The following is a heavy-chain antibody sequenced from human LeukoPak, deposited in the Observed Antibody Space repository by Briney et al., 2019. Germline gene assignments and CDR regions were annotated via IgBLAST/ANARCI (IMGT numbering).Heavy chain of an antibody. V-gene: IGHV1-24*01. Sequence: ASVKVSCKVSGYTLTELSMHWVRQAPGKGREWMGGFDPEDGETIYAQKFQGRVTMTEDTSTDTAYMELSRLRSDDTAVYYCARDLDGVAAADYWGQGTLVTVSS. CDR2: FDPEDGET. D-gene: IGHD6-13*01. CDR3: ARDLDGVAAADY. J-gene: IGHJ4*02. CDR1: GYTLTELS.